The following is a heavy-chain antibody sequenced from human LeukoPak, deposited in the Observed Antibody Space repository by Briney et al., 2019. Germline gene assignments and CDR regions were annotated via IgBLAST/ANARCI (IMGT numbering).Heavy chain of an antibody. CDR2: VGNSDNHK. D-gene: IGHD2-8*01. CDR3: AREQWYRFDN. CDR1: GFRVGSYY. J-gene: IGHJ4*02. Sequence: GSLRLSCAASGFRVGSYYTSWIRQAPGTGLGWVAVVGNSDNHKDHAHYVKDRFTISRDDAKNSVYLQMNSLGVEDTAIYYCAREQWYRFDNWGQGALVTVSS. V-gene: IGHV3-11*01.